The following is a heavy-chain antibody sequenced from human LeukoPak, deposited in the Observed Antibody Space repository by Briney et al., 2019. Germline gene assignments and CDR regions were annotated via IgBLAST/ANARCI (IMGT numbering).Heavy chain of an antibody. CDR2: IRSKAYGGTT. V-gene: IGHV3-49*03. Sequence: GGSLRLSCTASGFTFGDYAMSWFRQAPGKGLEWVGFIRSKAYGGTTEYAASVKGRFTISRDDSKSIAYLQMNSLKTEDTAVYYCARDAITTDWEGAFDIWGQGTMVTVSS. CDR3: ARDAITTDWEGAFDI. J-gene: IGHJ3*02. CDR1: GFTFGDYA. D-gene: IGHD3-3*01.